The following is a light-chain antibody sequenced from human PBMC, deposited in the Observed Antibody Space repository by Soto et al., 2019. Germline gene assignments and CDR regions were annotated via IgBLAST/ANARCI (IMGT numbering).Light chain of an antibody. CDR1: QSVSSN. CDR3: QQYNNWPPWIA. Sequence: EIVMTQSPATLSVSPGERATLSCRASQSVSSNLAWYQQKPGQAPRLLIYGASNRATDIPARFSGSGSGTEFTLTISSLQSEDFAVYYCQQYNNWPPWIAFGQGTRLEIK. CDR2: GAS. J-gene: IGKJ5*01. V-gene: IGKV3-15*01.